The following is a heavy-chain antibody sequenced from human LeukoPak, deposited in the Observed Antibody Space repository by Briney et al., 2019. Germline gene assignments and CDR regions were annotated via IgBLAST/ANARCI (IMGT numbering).Heavy chain of an antibody. CDR1: GSTFSRHW. D-gene: IGHD6-19*01. CDR3: ARVRSGWYEDY. V-gene: IGHV3-7*04. CDR2: IKDDGSEK. Sequence: GGSLRLSCVASGSTFSRHWMSWVRQAPGKGLQWVANIKDDGSEKYYVDSVEGRFTISRDNAKNSLYLQMNSLRADDTAVYYCARVRSGWYEDYWGQGTLVTVSS. J-gene: IGHJ4*02.